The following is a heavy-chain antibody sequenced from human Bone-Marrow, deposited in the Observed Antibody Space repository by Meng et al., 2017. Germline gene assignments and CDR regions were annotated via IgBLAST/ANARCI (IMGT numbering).Heavy chain of an antibody. V-gene: IGHV4-39*01. J-gene: IGHJ5*02. CDR1: GVSISSSDSY. CDR2: FYKSGST. Sequence: QLQLQESGTGLVKHSETLYRTSSVSGVSISSSDSYWCWIRQPPGKVLEWVGIFYKSGSTFSNPSLKNRVTITVDTSKNQFSLKLSTVTAADTAVYYCSVWELLPTWFDPWGQGTLVTVSS. D-gene: IGHD1-26*01. CDR3: SVWELLPTWFDP.